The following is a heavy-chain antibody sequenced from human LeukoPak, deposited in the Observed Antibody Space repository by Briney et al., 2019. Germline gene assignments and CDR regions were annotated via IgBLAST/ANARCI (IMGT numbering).Heavy chain of an antibody. J-gene: IGHJ5*02. V-gene: IGHV4-30-4*01. CDR2: IYYTGST. CDR3: ARDRMTTVTGWFDP. Sequence: SESLSLTCTVSGGSISSGDYYWDWIRQPPGKGLEWIGYIYYTGSTYYNPSLKSRGSISVDTSKNQYSLKLNSVTAADTAVYYCARDRMTTVTGWFDPWGQGTLVTVSS. CDR1: GGSISSGDYY. D-gene: IGHD4-11*01.